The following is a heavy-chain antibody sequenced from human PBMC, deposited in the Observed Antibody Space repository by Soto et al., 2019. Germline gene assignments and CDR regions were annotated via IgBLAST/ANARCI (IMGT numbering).Heavy chain of an antibody. CDR2: ISGSGGST. CDR1: GFTFSSYA. D-gene: IGHD4-17*01. V-gene: IGHV3-23*01. J-gene: IGHJ4*02. Sequence: EVQLLESGGGLVQPGGSLRLSCAASGFTFSSYAMSWVRQAPGKGREWVSAISGSGGSTYYADSVKGRFTISRDNSKNTLDLQMNSLRAEDTAVYYCAKDQARTVTTRGFDYWGQGTLVTVSS. CDR3: AKDQARTVTTRGFDY.